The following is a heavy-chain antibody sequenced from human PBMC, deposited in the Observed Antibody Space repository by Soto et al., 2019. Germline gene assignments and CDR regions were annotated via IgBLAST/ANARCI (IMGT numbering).Heavy chain of an antibody. V-gene: IGHV4-39*01. Sequence: QLQLQESGPGLVKPSETLSLTCTVSGGSISSSSYYWGWIRQPPGKGLEWIGSIYYSGSTYYNPSLQSRVTISVDTSKHQFSLKLSSVTAADTAVYYCATHITIFGVVIVWGQGTLVTVSS. D-gene: IGHD3-3*01. CDR2: IYYSGST. J-gene: IGHJ4*02. CDR3: ATHITIFGVVIV. CDR1: GGSISSSSYY.